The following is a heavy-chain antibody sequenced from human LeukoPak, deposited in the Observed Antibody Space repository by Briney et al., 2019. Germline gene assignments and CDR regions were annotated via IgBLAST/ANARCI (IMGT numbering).Heavy chain of an antibody. CDR1: GYSFTSHW. CDR2: IYPGDSDT. J-gene: IGHJ5*02. D-gene: IGHD6-6*01. V-gene: IGHV5-51*01. Sequence: GESLKISCKGSGYSFTSHWIAWVRQMPGKGLEWMGIIYPGDSDTRYSPSFQGQVTISADKSISTAYLQWSSLKASDTAIYYCARLPYSSSTTFDPWGQGTLVTVSS. CDR3: ARLPYSSSTTFDP.